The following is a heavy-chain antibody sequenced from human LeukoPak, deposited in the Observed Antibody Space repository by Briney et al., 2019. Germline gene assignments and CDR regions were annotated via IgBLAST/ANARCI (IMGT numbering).Heavy chain of an antibody. D-gene: IGHD5-18*01. J-gene: IGHJ4*02. CDR2: INPNSGGT. Sequence: ASVKVSCKTSGYTFTGYYMHWVRQAPGQGLEWMGWINPNSGGTNYAQRFQGRVTMTRDRSISTAYVELSSLTSDDTAMYYCATARGYNSGPSGDLDYWGQGTLVTVSS. V-gene: IGHV1-2*02. CDR1: GYTFTGYY. CDR3: ATARGYNSGPSGDLDY.